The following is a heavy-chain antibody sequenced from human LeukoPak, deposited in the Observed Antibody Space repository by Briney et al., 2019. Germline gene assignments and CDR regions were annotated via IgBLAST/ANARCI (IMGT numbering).Heavy chain of an antibody. J-gene: IGHJ4*02. Sequence: GGSLRLSCAASGFTFSSYAMHWVRQAPGKGLEWVAVISYDGSNKYYADSVKGRFTISRDNSKNTLYLQMNSLRAEDTAVYYCARDRRGSSSLYYFDYWGQGTLVTVSS. CDR2: ISYDGSNK. D-gene: IGHD6-6*01. V-gene: IGHV3-30-3*01. CDR1: GFTFSSYA. CDR3: ARDRRGSSSLYYFDY.